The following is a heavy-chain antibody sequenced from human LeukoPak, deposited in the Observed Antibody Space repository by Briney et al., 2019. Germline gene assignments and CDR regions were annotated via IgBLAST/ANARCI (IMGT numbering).Heavy chain of an antibody. CDR1: GFTFSSYG. Sequence: PGGSLRLSCAASGFTFSSYGMSWVRQAPGKGLEWVANIKQDGSEKYYVDSVKGRFTISRDNAKNSLYLQMNSLRAEDTAVYYCARDRRAPYYGFRSGYIDHYYMDAWGKGTTVTVSS. CDR2: IKQDGSEK. D-gene: IGHD3-3*01. CDR3: ARDRRAPYYGFRSGYIDHYYMDA. V-gene: IGHV3-7*01. J-gene: IGHJ6*03.